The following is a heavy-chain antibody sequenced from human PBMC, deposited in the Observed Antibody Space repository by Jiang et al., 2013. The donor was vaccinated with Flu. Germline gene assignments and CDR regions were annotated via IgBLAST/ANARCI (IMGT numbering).Heavy chain of an antibody. Sequence: GPGLVKPSQTLSLRCTVSGGSISSGTYYWNWIRQPAGKGLEWIGHIYTSGSTNYNPSLKSRVTISVDTSKNQFSLKLSSVTAADTAVYYCARLPVTIFGPVIEEHYYYYGTGRLGPRDHGHRLL. D-gene: IGHD3/OR15-3a*01. V-gene: IGHV4-61*02. J-gene: IGHJ6*02. CDR1: GGSISSGTYY. CDR3: ARLPVTIFGPVIEEHYYYYGTGR. CDR2: IYTSGST.